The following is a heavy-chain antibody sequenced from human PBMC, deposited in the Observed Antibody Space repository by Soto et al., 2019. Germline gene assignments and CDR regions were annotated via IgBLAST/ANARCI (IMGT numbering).Heavy chain of an antibody. Sequence: GSLRLSCAASGFTFSYYWMSWVRQAPGKGLEWVANISESSSETYYEDSVKGRFTISRDNAKNSLYLQMNSLRAEDTAVYYCARTYDFLTIFGPLGYMDVWGKGTTVTVS. J-gene: IGHJ6*03. D-gene: IGHD3-3*01. CDR3: ARTYDFLTIFGPLGYMDV. CDR1: GFTFSYYW. CDR2: ISESSSET. V-gene: IGHV3-7*01.